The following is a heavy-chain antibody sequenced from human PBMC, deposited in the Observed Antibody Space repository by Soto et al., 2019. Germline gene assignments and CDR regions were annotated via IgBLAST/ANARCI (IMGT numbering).Heavy chain of an antibody. CDR3: CYCDFWSGAFDP. CDR2: ISSSSSYI. Sequence: EGSLRLSCAASGFTFSGYSMNWVRQAPGKGLEWVSSISSSSSYIYYADSVKGRFTISRDNAKNSLYLQMNSLRADDTAVYYCCYCDFWSGAFDPWGQGTLVTVSS. J-gene: IGHJ5*02. D-gene: IGHD3-3*01. CDR1: GFTFSGYS. V-gene: IGHV3-21*01.